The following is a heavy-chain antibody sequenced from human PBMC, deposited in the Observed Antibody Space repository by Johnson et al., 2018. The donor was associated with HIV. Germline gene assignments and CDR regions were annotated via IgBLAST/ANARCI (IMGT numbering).Heavy chain of an antibody. J-gene: IGHJ3*02. Sequence: VQLVESGGGVERPGESLRLSCVGSGFMFDDYAMSWVRQVPGKGLEWVSGIDWTGANAGYADSVTGRFTIFRDNAKNSLYLQMNSLRGEDTALYYCARAGGAVGVNGFDMWGQGTMVTVSS. V-gene: IGHV3-20*04. CDR2: IDWTGANA. CDR3: ARAGGAVGVNGFDM. D-gene: IGHD1-26*01. CDR1: GFMFDDYA.